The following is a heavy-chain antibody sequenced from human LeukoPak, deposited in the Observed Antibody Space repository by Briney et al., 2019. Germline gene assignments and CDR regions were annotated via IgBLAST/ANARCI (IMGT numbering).Heavy chain of an antibody. Sequence: GGSLRLSCAASGFTFSSYGMHWVRQAPGKGLEWVAVISYDGSNKYYADSVKGRFTISRDNSKNTLYLQMNSLRAEDTAVYYCARGYGSGSYPVYYFDYWGQGTLVTVSS. CDR2: ISYDGSNK. V-gene: IGHV3-30*19. CDR3: ARGYGSGSYPVYYFDY. CDR1: GFTFSSYG. D-gene: IGHD3-10*01. J-gene: IGHJ4*02.